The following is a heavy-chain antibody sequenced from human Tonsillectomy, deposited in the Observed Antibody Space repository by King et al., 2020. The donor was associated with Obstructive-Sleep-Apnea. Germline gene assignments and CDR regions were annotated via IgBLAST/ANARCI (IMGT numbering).Heavy chain of an antibody. Sequence: VQLVESGGGLVQPGGSVRLSCGASGFTFSSYWMTLVRQAPGKGLEGVANIKQDGSVKNYEDSVKGRFTISRDNDKKSVFLHMNSLTAADTAVYYCAREYRGPDYWGQGTLVTVSS. CDR2: IKQDGSVK. V-gene: IGHV3-7*01. CDR3: AREYRGPDY. CDR1: GFTFSSYW. D-gene: IGHD3-10*01. J-gene: IGHJ4*02.